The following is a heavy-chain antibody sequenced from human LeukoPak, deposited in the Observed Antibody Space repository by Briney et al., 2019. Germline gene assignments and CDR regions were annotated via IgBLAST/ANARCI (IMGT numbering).Heavy chain of an antibody. CDR3: ARGRIVIAPHDY. Sequence: PGRSLSLSCAASGFTFSSYAMHWVRQAPGKGLEWVAVISYDGSNKYYADSVKGRFTISRDNSKNTLYLQMNSLRAEDTAVYYCARGRIVIAPHDYWGQGTLVTVSS. CDR2: ISYDGSNK. V-gene: IGHV3-30-3*01. CDR1: GFTFSSYA. J-gene: IGHJ4*02. D-gene: IGHD3-22*01.